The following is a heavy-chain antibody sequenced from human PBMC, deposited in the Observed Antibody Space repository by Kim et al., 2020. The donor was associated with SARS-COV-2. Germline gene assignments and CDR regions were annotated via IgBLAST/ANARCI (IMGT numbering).Heavy chain of an antibody. Sequence: GGSLRPSCAASGFTFSDYYMAWIRQAPGKGLQWIAHTSAGTRIFYADSVKGRFTISRDNAKNSVWLQMNSLRDEDTAVYYCARGTAYFDWTFYHHFDYWGQGSLVTVSS. V-gene: IGHV3-11*01. D-gene: IGHD3-9*01. J-gene: IGHJ4*02. CDR3: ARGTAYFDWTFYHHFDY. CDR2: TSAGTRI. CDR1: GFTFSDYY.